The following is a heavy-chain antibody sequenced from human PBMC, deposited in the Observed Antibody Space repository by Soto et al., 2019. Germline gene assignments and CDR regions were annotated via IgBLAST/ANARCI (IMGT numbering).Heavy chain of an antibody. Sequence: EVQLLESGGGLVQPGGSLRLSCAASGFTFSNHAMSWVRQAPGKGLEWVSAISGNGISTYYAESVRGRLTISRDNSKNTLYLQMNRLRADDTAVYYCARDAIAMVRGTNNWFDPWGQGTLVTVST. J-gene: IGHJ5*02. CDR3: ARDAIAMVRGTNNWFDP. V-gene: IGHV3-23*01. CDR2: ISGNGIST. CDR1: GFTFSNHA. D-gene: IGHD3-10*01.